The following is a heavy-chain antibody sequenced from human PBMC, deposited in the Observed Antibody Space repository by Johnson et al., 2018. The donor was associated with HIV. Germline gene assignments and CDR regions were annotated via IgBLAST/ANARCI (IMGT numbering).Heavy chain of an antibody. J-gene: IGHJ3*01. D-gene: IGHD6-13*01. CDR2: IYSGGST. V-gene: IGHV3-53*01. CDR1: GFTVSSNY. CDR3: ARGGAYSSSWFDAFDV. Sequence: EVQLVESGGGLIQPGGSLRLSCAASGFTVSSNYMSWVRQAPGKGLEWVSVIYSGGSTYYADSVKGRFTISRDNTKNSLSLQMFSLRAEDTALYYCARGGAYSSSWFDAFDVWGQGTMVTVSS.